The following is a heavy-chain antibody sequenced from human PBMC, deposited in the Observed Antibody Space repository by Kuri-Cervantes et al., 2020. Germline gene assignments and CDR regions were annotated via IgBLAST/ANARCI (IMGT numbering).Heavy chain of an antibody. CDR1: GGPISSYY. CDR2: IYYSGST. CDR3: ARAYYYDSSGYPTNWFDP. V-gene: IGHV4-59*01. Sequence: GSLRLSCTVSGGPISSYYWSWIRQPPGKGLEWIGYIYYSGSTNYNPSLKSRVTISVDTSKNQFSLKLSSVTAADTAVYYCARAYYYDSSGYPTNWFDPWGQGTLVTVSS. D-gene: IGHD3-22*01. J-gene: IGHJ5*02.